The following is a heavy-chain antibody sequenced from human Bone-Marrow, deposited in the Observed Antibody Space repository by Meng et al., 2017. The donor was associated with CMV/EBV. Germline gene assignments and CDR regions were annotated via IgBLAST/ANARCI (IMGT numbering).Heavy chain of an antibody. Sequence: ASVKVSCKASGYTFTSYDINWVRQATGQGLEWMGWMNPNSGNTGYAQKFQGRVTMTRNTSISTAYMELSSLRSEDTAVYYCARTYKYPAPHDFWSGSVGYYYGMDVWGQGTTVTVSS. V-gene: IGHV1-8*01. J-gene: IGHJ6*02. CDR3: ARTYKYPAPHDFWSGSVGYYYGMDV. CDR2: MNPNSGNT. D-gene: IGHD3-3*01. CDR1: GYTFTSYD.